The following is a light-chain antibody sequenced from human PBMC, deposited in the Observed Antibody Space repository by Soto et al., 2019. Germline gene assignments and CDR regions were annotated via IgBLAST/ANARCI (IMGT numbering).Light chain of an antibody. J-gene: IGKJ5*01. V-gene: IGKV3D-20*01. Sequence: IVLTQSPATLSLSPGERATLSCGASQSVSSYLAWYQQKPGLAPRLVIYDSSIRATGIPDRFSGSGSGTDFTLTISRLEPEDFAVYFCQQYGNSPQITFSQGTRLEIK. CDR2: DSS. CDR3: QQYGNSPQIT. CDR1: QSVSSY.